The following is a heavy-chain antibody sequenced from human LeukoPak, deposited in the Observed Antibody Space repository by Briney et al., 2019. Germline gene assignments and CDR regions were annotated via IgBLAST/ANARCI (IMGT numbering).Heavy chain of an antibody. D-gene: IGHD5-24*01. CDR3: ARIKYFEN. CDR2: ISGSGGNT. Sequence: AGGSLRLSCAASGFTFSSYAMSWVRQATGKGLEWVSAISGSGGNTYYADSVKGRFTISRDNSKNTLYLQMNSLRAEDTAVYYCARIKYFENWGQGTLVTVSS. CDR1: GFTFSSYA. V-gene: IGHV3-23*01. J-gene: IGHJ4*02.